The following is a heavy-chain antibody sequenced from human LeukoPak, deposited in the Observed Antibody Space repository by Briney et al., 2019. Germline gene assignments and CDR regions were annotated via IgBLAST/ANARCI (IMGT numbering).Heavy chain of an antibody. V-gene: IGHV4-59*13. CDR3: ARGSSVTYYYDSSGYYYGGIDAFDI. D-gene: IGHD3-22*01. CDR2: IYYSGST. Sequence: KPSETLSLTCTVSGGSISSYYWSWIRQPPGKGLEWIGYIYYSGSTNYNPSLKSRVTISVDTSKNQFSLKLSSVTAADTAVYYCARGSSVTYYYDSSGYYYGGIDAFDIWGQGTMVTVSS. J-gene: IGHJ3*02. CDR1: GGSISSYY.